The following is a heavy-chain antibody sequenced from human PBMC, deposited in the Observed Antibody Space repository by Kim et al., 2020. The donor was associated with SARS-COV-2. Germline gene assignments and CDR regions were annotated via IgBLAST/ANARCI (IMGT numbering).Heavy chain of an antibody. D-gene: IGHD1-26*01. J-gene: IGHJ4*02. CDR1: GFTFSRFS. CDR2: LSGNGDST. Sequence: GGSLRLSCSASGFTFSRFSMHWVRQAPGKGLEYVSALSGNGDSTFYADSVKGRFIISRDNSKNTLYLQMSSLRAEDTAVYYCARIGSVNYYDYWGQGTLVTVSS. CDR3: ARIGSVNYYDY. V-gene: IGHV3-64D*06.